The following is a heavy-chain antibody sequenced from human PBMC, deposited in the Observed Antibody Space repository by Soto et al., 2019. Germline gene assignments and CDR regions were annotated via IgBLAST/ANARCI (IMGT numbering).Heavy chain of an antibody. Sequence: SETLSLTCTVSGGSISSGGYYWSWIRQHPGKGLEWNGYNHYSGSTYYNPSLKSRFTISVYTSKNQFSLKLSSVTAADTVVYYCARSGYSYGPNPLLYWGQGTLVTVS. J-gene: IGHJ4*02. V-gene: IGHV4-31*03. CDR3: ARSGYSYGPNPLLY. CDR2: NHYSGST. D-gene: IGHD5-18*01. CDR1: GGSISSGGYY.